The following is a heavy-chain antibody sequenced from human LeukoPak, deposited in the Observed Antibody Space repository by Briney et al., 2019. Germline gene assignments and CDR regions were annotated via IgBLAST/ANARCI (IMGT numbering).Heavy chain of an antibody. D-gene: IGHD3-22*01. V-gene: IGHV3-21*01. CDR2: ISSSSSYI. CDR1: GFTFSSYS. CDR3: ARDLIIPSTMIGSLEY. Sequence: GGSLRLSCAASGFTFSSYSMNWVRQAPGKWLEWVSSISSSSSYIYYADSVKGRFTISRDNAKNSLYLQMNSLRAEDTAVYYCARDLIIPSTMIGSLEYWGQGTLVTVSS. J-gene: IGHJ4*02.